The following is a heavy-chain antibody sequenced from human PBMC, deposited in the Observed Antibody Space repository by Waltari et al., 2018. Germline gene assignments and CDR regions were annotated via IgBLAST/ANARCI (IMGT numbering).Heavy chain of an antibody. J-gene: IGHJ4*02. D-gene: IGHD3-3*01. CDR1: GFTFDAYA. CDR2: ISWNSGSI. Sequence: EVQLVEYGGGLVQPGRSLRLSCAASGFTFDAYAMHWVRQAPGKGLEWVSGISWNSGSIGYADSVKGRFTISRDNAKNSLYLQMNSLRAEDTALYYCAKDKESIFGVAPFDYWGQGTLVTVSS. V-gene: IGHV3-9*01. CDR3: AKDKESIFGVAPFDY.